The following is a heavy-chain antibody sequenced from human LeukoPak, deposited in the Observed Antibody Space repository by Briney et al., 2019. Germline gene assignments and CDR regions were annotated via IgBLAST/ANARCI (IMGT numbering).Heavy chain of an antibody. CDR3: ARVGGNSPTFDY. CDR2: INAGNGNT. J-gene: IGHJ4*02. V-gene: IGHV1-3*01. CDR1: GYTFTSYA. Sequence: ASVKVSCKASGYTFTSYAMHWVRQAPGQRLEWMGWINAGNGNTKYSQKFQGRVTMTRDTSTSTVYMELSSLRSEDTAVYYCARVGGNSPTFDYWGQGTLVTVSS. D-gene: IGHD4-23*01.